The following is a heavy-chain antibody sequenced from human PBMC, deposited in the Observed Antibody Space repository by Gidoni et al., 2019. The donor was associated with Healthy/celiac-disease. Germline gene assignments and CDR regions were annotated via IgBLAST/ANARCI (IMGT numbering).Heavy chain of an antibody. CDR2: ISSNGGST. D-gene: IGHD2-21*02. CDR3: ARVSNAENCGGDCYSYYYYGMDV. Sequence: EVQLVESGGGLVQPGGSLRLSCDASGFTFSSYAMHWVRQAPGKGLEYVSAISSNGGSTYYANSVKGRFTISRDNSKNTLYLQMSSLRAEDMAVYYCARVSNAENCGGDCYSYYYYGMDVWGQGTTVTVSS. V-gene: IGHV3-64*01. CDR1: GFTFSSYA. J-gene: IGHJ6*02.